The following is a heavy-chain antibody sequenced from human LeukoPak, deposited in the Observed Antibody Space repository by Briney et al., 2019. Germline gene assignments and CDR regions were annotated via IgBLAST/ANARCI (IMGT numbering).Heavy chain of an antibody. J-gene: IGHJ4*02. CDR2: MYPSGST. Sequence: PSETLSLTCTASGGSISSYYWSRIRQPAGKGLEGIGRMYPSGSTNYNPSLKSRVTMSVDTSKNQFSLKLNSVTAADTAVYYCARDRCTSCSFDYWGQGTLVTVSS. CDR3: ARDRCTSCSFDY. V-gene: IGHV4-4*07. D-gene: IGHD2-2*01. CDR1: GGSISSYY.